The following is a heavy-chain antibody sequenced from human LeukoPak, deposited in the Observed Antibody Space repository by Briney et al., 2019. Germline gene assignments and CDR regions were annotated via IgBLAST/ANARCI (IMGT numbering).Heavy chain of an antibody. Sequence: PSETLSLTCTVSGGSISSYYWSWIRQPPGKGLEWIGYIYYSGSTNYNPSLKSQVTISVDTSKNQFSLKLSSVTAADTAVYYCARDKGYSGYGYFDYWGQGTLVTVSS. CDR3: ARDKGYSGYGYFDY. CDR1: GGSISSYY. CDR2: IYYSGST. J-gene: IGHJ4*02. V-gene: IGHV4-59*01. D-gene: IGHD5-12*01.